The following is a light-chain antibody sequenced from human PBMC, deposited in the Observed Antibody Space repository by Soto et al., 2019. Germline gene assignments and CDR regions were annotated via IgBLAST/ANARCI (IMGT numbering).Light chain of an antibody. CDR2: EVV. CDR1: SRDIGVYDF. CDR3: KSYAGSNTYV. Sequence: QSALTQPPSASGSPGQSVTISCTGTSRDIGVYDFVSWYQHHPGKAPRLIIYEVVQRPSGVPDRFSGSKSGNTASLTVSGLQAADEADYFCKSYAGSNTYVFGSGTKV. V-gene: IGLV2-8*01. J-gene: IGLJ1*01.